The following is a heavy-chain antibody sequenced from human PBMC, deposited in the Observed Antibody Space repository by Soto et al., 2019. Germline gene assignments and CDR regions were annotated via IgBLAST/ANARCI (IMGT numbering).Heavy chain of an antibody. V-gene: IGHV3-23*01. Sequence: EVQLLESGGGLVQPGGSLRLSCTVSGFSISSSAFSWVRQTPGKGLEWVSASSGGGGPTHYADSVNGRFTVSRDNSKNTLYLQINSLRAEDTAVYYCAKNDWSVYPLGGFWGRGTLVSVSS. D-gene: IGHD3-3*01. CDR1: GFSISSSA. CDR3: AKNDWSVYPLGGF. J-gene: IGHJ1*01. CDR2: SSGGGGPT.